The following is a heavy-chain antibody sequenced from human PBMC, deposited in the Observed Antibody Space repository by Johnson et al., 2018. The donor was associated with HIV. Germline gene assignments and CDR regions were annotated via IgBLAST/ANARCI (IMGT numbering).Heavy chain of an antibody. CDR2: IYSGGST. Sequence: VQLVESGGGLVQPGGSLRLSCAASGFTVSSNYMSWVRQAPGKGLEWVSVIYSGGSTYYADSVKGRFTISRDNSKNTLYLQMHSLRAEDTAVYYCARSQVAATSEGSFDIWGQGTMVTVSS. J-gene: IGHJ3*02. V-gene: IGHV3-66*01. CDR1: GFTVSSNY. CDR3: ARSQVAATSEGSFDI. D-gene: IGHD2-15*01.